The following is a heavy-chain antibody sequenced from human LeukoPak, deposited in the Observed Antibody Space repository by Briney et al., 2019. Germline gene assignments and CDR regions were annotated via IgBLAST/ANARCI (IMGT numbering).Heavy chain of an antibody. CDR2: IYYSGST. CDR3: ARDRSAGNWFDP. CDR1: GGSISSSSYY. V-gene: IGHV4-39*07. Sequence: PSKTLSLTCTVSGGSISSSSYYWGWIRQPPGKGLEWIGSIYYSGSTYYNPSLKSRVTISVDTSKNQFSLKLSSVTAADTAVYYCARDRSAGNWFDPWGQGTLITVSS. J-gene: IGHJ5*02. D-gene: IGHD6-13*01.